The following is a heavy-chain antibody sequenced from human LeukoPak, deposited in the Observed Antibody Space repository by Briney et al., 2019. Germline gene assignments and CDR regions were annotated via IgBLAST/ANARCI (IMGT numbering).Heavy chain of an antibody. V-gene: IGHV4-61*02. J-gene: IGHJ4*02. CDR1: GGSISSGSYY. CDR2: IYSSGST. CDR3: ARGPGGSSSSDFDY. Sequence: SETLSLTCTVSGGSISSGSYYWSWIRQPAGKGLEWIGRIYSSGSTNYNPSLKSRVTISVDTSKNQFSLKLSSVTAADTAVYYCARGPGGSSSSDFDYWGQGTLVTVSS. D-gene: IGHD6-6*01.